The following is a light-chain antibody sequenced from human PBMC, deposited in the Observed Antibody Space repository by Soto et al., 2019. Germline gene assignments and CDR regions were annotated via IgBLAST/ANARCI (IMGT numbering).Light chain of an antibody. V-gene: IGLV2-14*01. CDR3: SSYTSSSNPFV. CDR1: SSDVGGYNY. CDR2: DVS. Sequence: QSVLNQPASVSGSPGQSITISCTGTSSDVGGYNYVSWYQQHPGKAPKLMIYDVSNRPSGVSNRFSGSKSGNTASLTISGLQAEDEADYYCSSYTSSSNPFVFGTGNKVTVL. J-gene: IGLJ1*01.